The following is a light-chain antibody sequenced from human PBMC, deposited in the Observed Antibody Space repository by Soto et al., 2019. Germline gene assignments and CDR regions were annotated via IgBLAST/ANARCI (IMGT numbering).Light chain of an antibody. CDR2: END. CDR3: ATWETSLTGVA. Sequence: QSVLTQPPSVSAAPGQKVTISCSGTTANLGPNYVSWYQQLPGTVPKLLIYENDKRPSGIPDRFSGSKSGSSATLAITGLLTGDEADYFCATWETSLTGVAFGGGTKLTVL. V-gene: IGLV1-51*01. CDR1: TANLGPNY. J-gene: IGLJ3*02.